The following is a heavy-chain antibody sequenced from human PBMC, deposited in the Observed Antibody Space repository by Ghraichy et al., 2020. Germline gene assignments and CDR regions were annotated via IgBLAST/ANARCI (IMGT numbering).Heavy chain of an antibody. V-gene: IGHV3-7*03. CDR2: IKQDGSEK. J-gene: IGHJ4*02. Sequence: LSLTCAASGFTFSNYWRNWVRQAPGKGLEWVANIKQDGSEKFYVDSVKGRFTISRDNAKNSLYLQMNSLRAEDTAVYYCARETGSSRLAGYWGQGTLVTVSS. CDR1: GFTFSNYW. D-gene: IGHD1-14*01. CDR3: ARETGSSRLAGY.